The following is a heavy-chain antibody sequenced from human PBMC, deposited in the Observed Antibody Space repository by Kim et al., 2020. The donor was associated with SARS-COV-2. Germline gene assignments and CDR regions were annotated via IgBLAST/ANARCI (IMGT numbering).Heavy chain of an antibody. Sequence: ASVKVSCKASGYRFSSYGINWVRQAPGQGLEWMGWISTYTGDTNYAQKFQGRVSMTTETSTSTAYMELRSLRSDDTAVYYCARDIVSTGVFDYWGQGTRVTVPA. V-gene: IGHV1-18*01. J-gene: IGHJ4*02. CDR3: ARDIVSTGVFDY. D-gene: IGHD5-12*01. CDR1: GYRFSSYG. CDR2: ISTYTGDT.